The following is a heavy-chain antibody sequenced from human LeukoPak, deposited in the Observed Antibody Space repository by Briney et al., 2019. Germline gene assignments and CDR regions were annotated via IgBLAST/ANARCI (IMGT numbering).Heavy chain of an antibody. V-gene: IGHV3-15*01. D-gene: IGHD6-13*01. J-gene: IGHJ4*02. CDR3: TTKQLVVGDYFDY. CDR1: GFTFNNAW. Sequence: GGSLRLSCAASGFTFNNAWMTWVRQAPGKGLEWVGRIKSKTDGGTTDYAAPVKGRFTISRDDSKSIAYLQMNSLKTEDTAVYYCTTKQLVVGDYFDYWGQGTLVTVSS. CDR2: IKSKTDGGTT.